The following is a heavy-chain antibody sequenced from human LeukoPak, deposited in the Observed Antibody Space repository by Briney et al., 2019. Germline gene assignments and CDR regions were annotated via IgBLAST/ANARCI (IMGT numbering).Heavy chain of an antibody. J-gene: IGHJ6*02. CDR1: GFTFSNYE. D-gene: IGHD3-10*01. Sequence: PGGSLRLSCAASGFTFSNYEMNWVRQAPGKGPEWISYIGGSGVTKRYADSVKGRFSISRDNAKNSLDLQTNSLRVEDTGVYYCARADYYGSPGHFGMDVWGRGTTVTVSS. CDR2: IGGSGVTK. CDR3: ARADYYGSPGHFGMDV. V-gene: IGHV3-48*03.